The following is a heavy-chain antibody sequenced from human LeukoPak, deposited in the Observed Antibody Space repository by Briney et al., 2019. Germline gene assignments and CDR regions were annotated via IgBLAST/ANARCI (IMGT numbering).Heavy chain of an antibody. V-gene: IGHV4-59*01. J-gene: IGHJ6*02. CDR2: IYYSGST. CDR1: GGSISSYY. D-gene: IGHD2-15*01. Sequence: PSETLSLTCTVSGGSISSYYWSWIRQPPGKGLEWIGYIYYSGSTNYNPSLKSRVTISVDTSKSQFSLKLSSVTAADTAVYYCARGYCSGGSCYWPYYYYYGMDVWGQGTTVTVSS. CDR3: ARGYCSGGSCYWPYYYYYGMDV.